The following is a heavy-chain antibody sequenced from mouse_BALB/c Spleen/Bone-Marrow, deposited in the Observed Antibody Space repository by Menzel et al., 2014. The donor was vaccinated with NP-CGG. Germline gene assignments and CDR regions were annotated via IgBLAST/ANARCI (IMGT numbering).Heavy chain of an antibody. CDR3: ARSTGTWDY. D-gene: IGHD4-1*02. V-gene: IGHV1-9*01. J-gene: IGHJ2*01. CDR1: GYTFSSYW. CDR2: ILPGSGGT. Sequence: VQLQQSGVELMKPGASVKISCKATGYTFSSYWIEWVKQRPGHGLEWIGEILPGSGGTNYNEKFKGKATFTADTSSNTAYMQLSSLTSEDSAVYYCARSTGTWDYWGQGTTLTVSS.